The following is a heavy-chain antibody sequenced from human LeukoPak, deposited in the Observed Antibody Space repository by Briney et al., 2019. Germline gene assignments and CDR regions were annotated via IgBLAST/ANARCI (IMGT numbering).Heavy chain of an antibody. Sequence: PGGSLRLSCAASGLTFSAIDIHWVRQAPGKGLEWVAVIWYDGSNIHYADSVKGRFTISRDNSKNTLYLQMNSLRAEDTAVYYCAREVMYSSGAGDAFDIWGQGTMVTVSS. J-gene: IGHJ3*02. CDR3: AREVMYSSGAGDAFDI. D-gene: IGHD6-19*01. CDR1: GLTFSAID. CDR2: IWYDGSNI. V-gene: IGHV3-33*01.